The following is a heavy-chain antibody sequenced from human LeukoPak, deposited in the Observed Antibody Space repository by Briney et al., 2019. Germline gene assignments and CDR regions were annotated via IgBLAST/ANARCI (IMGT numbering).Heavy chain of an antibody. V-gene: IGHV1-69*05. CDR2: IIPIFGTA. D-gene: IGHD2-15*01. J-gene: IGHJ6*03. Sequence: SVKVSCRASGGTFSSYAISWVRQAPGQGLEWMGGIIPIFGTANYAQKFQGRVTITTDESTSTAYMELSSLRSEDTAVYYCARSPVVVVAATRDSYYYYMDVWGKGTTVTVSS. CDR1: GGTFSSYA. CDR3: ARSPVVVVAATRDSYYYYMDV.